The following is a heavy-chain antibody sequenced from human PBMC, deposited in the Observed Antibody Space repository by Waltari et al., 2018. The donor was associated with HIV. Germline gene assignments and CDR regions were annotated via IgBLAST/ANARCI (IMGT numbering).Heavy chain of an antibody. D-gene: IGHD3-3*01. J-gene: IGHJ3*02. V-gene: IGHV3-23*01. CDR2: ISGSGGSP. Sequence: EVQLLESGGGLVQPGGSLRLSCAASGFTFSSYAMSWVRQAPGKGLEWVSAISGSGGSPYYADSVKGRFTISRDNSKNTLYLQMNSLRAEDTAVYYCAKDGPQYYDFWSGLTEDAFDIWGQGTMVTVSS. CDR1: GFTFSSYA. CDR3: AKDGPQYYDFWSGLTEDAFDI.